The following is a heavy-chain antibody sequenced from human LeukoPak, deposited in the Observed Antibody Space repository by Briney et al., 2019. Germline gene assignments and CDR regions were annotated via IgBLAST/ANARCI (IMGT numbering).Heavy chain of an antibody. Sequence: PSETLSLTCTVSGGSISSYYWSWIRQPPGKGLEWIGYIYYSGSTNYNPSLKSRVTISVDTSKNQFSLKLSSVTAADTAVYYCARVIATSGRDAFDIWGQGTMVTVSS. V-gene: IGHV4-59*01. D-gene: IGHD3-16*02. CDR3: ARVIATSGRDAFDI. CDR2: IYYSGST. CDR1: GGSISSYY. J-gene: IGHJ3*02.